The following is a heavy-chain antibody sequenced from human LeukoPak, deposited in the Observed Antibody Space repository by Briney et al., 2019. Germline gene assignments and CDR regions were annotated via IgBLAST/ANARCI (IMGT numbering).Heavy chain of an antibody. J-gene: IGHJ4*02. CDR3: ARGVAAAGGGEFDY. CDR1: GGSFSGYY. V-gene: IGHV4-34*01. D-gene: IGHD6-13*01. Sequence: SETLSLTCAVYGGSFSGYYWSWIRQPPGKVLEWIGEINHSGSTNYNPSLKSRVTISVDTSKNQFSLKLSSVTAADTAVYYCARGVAAAGGGEFDYWGQGTLVTVSS. CDR2: INHSGST.